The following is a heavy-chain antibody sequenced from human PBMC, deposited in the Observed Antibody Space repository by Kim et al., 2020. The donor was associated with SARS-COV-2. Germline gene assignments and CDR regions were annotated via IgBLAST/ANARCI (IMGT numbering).Heavy chain of an antibody. CDR2: IWYDGSNK. Sequence: GGSLRLSCAASGFTFSSYGMHWVRQAPGKGLEWVAVIWYDGSNKYYADSVKGRFTISRDNSKNTLYLQMRSLRAEDTAVYYCARVATYYYGSGPDYWGEGTLVPVS. D-gene: IGHD3-10*01. CDR1: GFTFSSYG. CDR3: ARVATYYYGSGPDY. J-gene: IGHJ4*02. V-gene: IGHV3-33*01.